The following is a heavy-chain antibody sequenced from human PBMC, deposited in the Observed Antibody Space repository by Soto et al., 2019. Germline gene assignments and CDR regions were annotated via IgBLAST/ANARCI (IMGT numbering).Heavy chain of an antibody. J-gene: IGHJ6*02. CDR3: ARTSIAVAGRFYGMDV. Sequence: QVQLQESGPGLVKPSQTLSLTCTVSGGSISSGGYYWSWIRQHPGKGLEWIGYIYYSGSTYYNPSLKSRVTISVDTSKNQFSLKLSSVTAADTAVYYCARTSIAVAGRFYGMDVWGQGTTVTVSS. D-gene: IGHD6-19*01. CDR1: GGSISSGGYY. CDR2: IYYSGST. V-gene: IGHV4-31*03.